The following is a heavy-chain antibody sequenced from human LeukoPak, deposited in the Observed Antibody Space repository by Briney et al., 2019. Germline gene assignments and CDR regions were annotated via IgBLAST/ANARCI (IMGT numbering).Heavy chain of an antibody. V-gene: IGHV3-53*01. Sequence: GGSLRLSCAAFGFTVSSNYMSWVRQAPGKGLEWVSVIYSGGSSYYADSVKGRFTISRDHSKNTLYLQMNSLRAEDTAVYYCARDWDYYEGHAFDIWGQGTMVTVSS. CDR2: IYSGGSS. CDR3: ARDWDYYEGHAFDI. D-gene: IGHD3-22*01. CDR1: GFTVSSNY. J-gene: IGHJ3*02.